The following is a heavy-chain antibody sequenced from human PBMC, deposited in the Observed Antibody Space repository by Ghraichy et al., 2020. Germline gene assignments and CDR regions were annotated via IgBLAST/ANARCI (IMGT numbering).Heavy chain of an antibody. CDR3: ARVPRPRARWLQYKVHGQYYFDY. Sequence: SETLSLTCTVSGGSISSYYWSWIRQPPGKGLEWIGYIYYSGSTNYNPSLKSRVTISVDTSKNQFSLKLSSVTAADTAVYYCARVPRPRARWLQYKVHGQYYFDYWGQGTLVTVSS. V-gene: IGHV4-59*01. D-gene: IGHD5-24*01. J-gene: IGHJ4*02. CDR1: GGSISSYY. CDR2: IYYSGST.